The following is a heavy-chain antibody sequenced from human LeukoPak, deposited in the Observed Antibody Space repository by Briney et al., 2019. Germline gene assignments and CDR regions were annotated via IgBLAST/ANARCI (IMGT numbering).Heavy chain of an antibody. CDR3: AKLVVPAATHGGAFDY. Sequence: ASVKVSCKASGYTFTSYYMHWVRQAPGQGLEWMGIINPSGGSTSYAQKFQGRVTMTRDTSSSTVYMELSSLRSEDTAVYYCAKLVVPAATHGGAFDYWGQGTLVTVPS. CDR1: GYTFTSYY. J-gene: IGHJ4*02. CDR2: INPSGGST. D-gene: IGHD2-2*01. V-gene: IGHV1-46*01.